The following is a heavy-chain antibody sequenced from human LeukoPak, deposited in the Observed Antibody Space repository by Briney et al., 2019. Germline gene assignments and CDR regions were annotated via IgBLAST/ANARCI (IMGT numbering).Heavy chain of an antibody. Sequence: GGSLRLSCAASGYTFSSYGMRWVRQAPGKGLEWVSAISGSGGSTYYADSVKGWFTISSDNSKNTLYLQMHSMRAEDTAVYYCVRDLHWGGFDVWGQGTMVTVSS. CDR2: ISGSGGST. CDR1: GYTFSSYG. V-gene: IGHV3-23*01. D-gene: IGHD7-27*01. J-gene: IGHJ3*01. CDR3: VRDLHWGGFDV.